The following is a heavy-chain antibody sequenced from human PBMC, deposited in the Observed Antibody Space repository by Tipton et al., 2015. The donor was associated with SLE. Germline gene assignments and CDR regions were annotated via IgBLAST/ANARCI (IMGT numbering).Heavy chain of an antibody. CDR1: GFTFSTFE. V-gene: IGHV3-48*03. CDR3: ARDYGAMAPFHYYGMDV. D-gene: IGHD5-18*01. CDR2: ISSDGNTI. J-gene: IGHJ6*02. Sequence: GSLRLSCAASGFTFSTFEMNWVRQAPGKGLEWVSYISSDGNTIYYADSVKGRFSISRDNAKNSLFLQMNRLRDDDTAVYFCARDYGAMAPFHYYGMDVWGQGTTVTVSS.